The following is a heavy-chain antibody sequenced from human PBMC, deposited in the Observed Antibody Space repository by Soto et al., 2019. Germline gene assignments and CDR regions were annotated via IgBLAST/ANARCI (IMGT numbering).Heavy chain of an antibody. CDR2: IYYSGST. J-gene: IGHJ4*02. CDR1: GGSTSSYY. D-gene: IGHD3-10*02. CDR3: ARVFGDNSGDYFDY. V-gene: IGHV4-59*01. Sequence: SETLSLTCTVSGGSTSSYYWSWIRQPPGKGLEWIGYIYYSGSTNYNPSLKSRVTISVDTSKNQFSLKLSSVTAADTAVYYCARVFGDNSGDYFDYWGQGTLVTVSS.